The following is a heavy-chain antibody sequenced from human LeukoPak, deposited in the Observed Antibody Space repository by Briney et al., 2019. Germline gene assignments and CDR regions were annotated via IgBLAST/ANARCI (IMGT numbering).Heavy chain of an antibody. CDR2: ISSSSGYI. CDR1: GFTFSSYS. CDR3: VLDSSGYYRLSYFDY. D-gene: IGHD3-22*01. J-gene: IGHJ4*02. V-gene: IGHV3-21*04. Sequence: GGSLRLSCAASGFTFSSYSMNWVRQAPGKGLEWVSSISSSSGYIYYADSVKGRFTISRDNAKNSLYLQMNSLRAEDTALYYCVLDSSGYYRLSYFDYWGQGTLVTVSS.